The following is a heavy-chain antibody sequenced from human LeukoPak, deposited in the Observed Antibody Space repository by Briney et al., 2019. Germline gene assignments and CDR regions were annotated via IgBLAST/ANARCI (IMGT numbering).Heavy chain of an antibody. D-gene: IGHD6-19*01. CDR2: IDPSDSYT. V-gene: IGHV5-10-1*01. J-gene: IGHJ4*02. CDR3: ASYPASSGWYRLDY. CDR1: GYSFTSYW. Sequence: KNGESLKISCKGSGYSFTSYWISWVRQMPGKGLEWMGKIDPSDSYTNYSPSFQGHVTISADKSISTAYLQWSSLKASDTAMYYCASYPASSGWYRLDYWGQGTLVTVSS.